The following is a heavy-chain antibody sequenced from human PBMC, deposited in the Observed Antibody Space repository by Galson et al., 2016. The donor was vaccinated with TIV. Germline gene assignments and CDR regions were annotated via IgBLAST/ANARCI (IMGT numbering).Heavy chain of an antibody. CDR3: ARATPSVFGVVMTLDY. J-gene: IGHJ4*02. D-gene: IGHD3-3*01. CDR2: TYYRSKWYN. Sequence: CAISGDSVSSDRAAWNWIRQSPSRGLEWLGRTYYRSKWYNDYAVAVKSRITITPDTSKNQFSLQLTSVTPGDTAVYYCARATPSVFGVVMTLDYWGQGTLVTVSS. CDR1: GDSVSSDRAA. V-gene: IGHV6-1*01.